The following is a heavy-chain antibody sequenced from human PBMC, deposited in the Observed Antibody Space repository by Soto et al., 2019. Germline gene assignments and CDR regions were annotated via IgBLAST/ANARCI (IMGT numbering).Heavy chain of an antibody. J-gene: IGHJ6*01. CDR3: ARMGGRGAGKYYYYGMEV. D-gene: IGHD1-26*01. CDR2: INHSGSN. CDR1: GGSFSGYC. V-gene: IGHV4-34*01. Sequence: SETLSLTCAVYGGSFSGYCWSCIRQPPWKGLEWIVEINHSGSNNYNPSLKSRVTISVDTSKTQFSLKLSSVTAADKAVYYCARMGGRGAGKYYYYGMEVWGQGTTVTLSS.